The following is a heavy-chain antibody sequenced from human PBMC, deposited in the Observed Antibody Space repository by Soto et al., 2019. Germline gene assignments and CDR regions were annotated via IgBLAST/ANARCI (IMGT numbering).Heavy chain of an antibody. J-gene: IGHJ4*02. D-gene: IGHD7-27*01. Sequence: SXTPSLTCTVSGGSIHNHYWSWIRQPPGKGLEXIGYIXYTGSTKYKPSXESRVTMSVETSKNRVYLNLNYITDEDTAIYYCARANWYSEYWGQGTLVTV. CDR1: GGSIHNHY. V-gene: IGHV4-59*11. CDR3: ARANWYSEY. CDR2: IXYTGST.